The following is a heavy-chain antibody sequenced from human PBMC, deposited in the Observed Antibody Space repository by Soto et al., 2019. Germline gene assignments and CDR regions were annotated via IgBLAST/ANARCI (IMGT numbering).Heavy chain of an antibody. CDR2: INHDGSKT. CDR3: VRAPCGFSGTWYDY. V-gene: IGHV3-74*01. Sequence: GGSLRLSCAASQFSFSSYWMHWVRQAPGKGPAWVSRINHDGSKTEYADSVKGRFTISRDNTNNTLYLQMSSLRVEDTAMYYCVRAPCGFSGTWYDYWGQGTLVTVSS. J-gene: IGHJ4*02. D-gene: IGHD6-13*01. CDR1: QFSFSSYW.